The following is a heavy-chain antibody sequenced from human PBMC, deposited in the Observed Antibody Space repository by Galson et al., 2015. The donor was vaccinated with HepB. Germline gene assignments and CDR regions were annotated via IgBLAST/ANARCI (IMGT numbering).Heavy chain of an antibody. Sequence: LSLTCTVSGGSISSGGYYWSWIRQHPGKGLEWIGYIYYSGSTYYNPSLKSRVTISVDTSKNQFSLKLSSVTAADTAVYYCASGDCSSTSCGTKHWGQGTLVTVSS. V-gene: IGHV4-31*03. CDR2: IYYSGST. J-gene: IGHJ1*01. D-gene: IGHD2-2*01. CDR1: GGSISSGGYY. CDR3: ASGDCSSTSCGTKH.